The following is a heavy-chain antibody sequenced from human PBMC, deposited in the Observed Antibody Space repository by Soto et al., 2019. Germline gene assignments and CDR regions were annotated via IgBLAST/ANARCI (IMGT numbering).Heavy chain of an antibody. Sequence: PGGSLRLSCAASGFTFSSYAMSWVRQAPGKGLEWVSAISGSGGSTYYADSVKGRFTISRDNSKNTLYLQMNSLRAEDAAVYYCAKLSTVTEGAFDYWGQGTLVTVSS. J-gene: IGHJ4*02. V-gene: IGHV3-23*01. CDR2: ISGSGGST. D-gene: IGHD4-17*01. CDR3: AKLSTVTEGAFDY. CDR1: GFTFSSYA.